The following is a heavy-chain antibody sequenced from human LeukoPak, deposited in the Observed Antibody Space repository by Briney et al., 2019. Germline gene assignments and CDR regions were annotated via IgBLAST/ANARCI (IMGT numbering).Heavy chain of an antibody. CDR1: GFTFSSYE. CDR2: ITSDGSTM. J-gene: IGHJ4*02. D-gene: IGHD1-1*01. V-gene: IGHV3-48*03. CDR3: ARSTTTSLFDY. Sequence: GGSLRLSCAASGFTFSSYEVNWVRQAPGKGLEWVSFITSDGSTMFYADSVKGRFTISRDNAKNSLYLQMNSLRAEDTAVYFCARSTTTSLFDYWGQGTLVAVSS.